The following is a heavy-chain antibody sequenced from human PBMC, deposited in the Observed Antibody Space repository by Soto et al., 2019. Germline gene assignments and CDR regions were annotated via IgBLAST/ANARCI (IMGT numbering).Heavy chain of an antibody. J-gene: IGHJ4*02. CDR1: GYTFTSYG. V-gene: IGHV1-18*01. D-gene: IGHD5-12*01. CDR3: ARDDRIVATMKIDY. CDR2: ISAYNGNT. Sequence: ASVKVSCKASGYTFTSYGISWVRQAPGQGLEWMGWISAYNGNTNYAQKLQCRVTMTTDTSTSTAYMELRSLRSDDTAVYYCARDDRIVATMKIDYWGQGTLVTVSS.